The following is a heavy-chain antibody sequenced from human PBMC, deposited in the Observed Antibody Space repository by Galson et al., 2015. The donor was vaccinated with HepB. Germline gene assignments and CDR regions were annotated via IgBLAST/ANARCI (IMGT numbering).Heavy chain of an antibody. D-gene: IGHD3-9*01. CDR3: ASQTPLRYFDWSSQTSYYYYYMDV. CDR2: IIPIFGTA. CDR1: GGTFSSYA. J-gene: IGHJ6*03. Sequence: SVKVSCKASGGTFSSYAISWVRQAPGQGLEWMGGIIPIFGTANYAQKFQGRVTITSDESTSTAYMELSSLRSEDTAVYYCASQTPLRYFDWSSQTSYYYYYMDVWGKGTTVTVSS. V-gene: IGHV1-69*13.